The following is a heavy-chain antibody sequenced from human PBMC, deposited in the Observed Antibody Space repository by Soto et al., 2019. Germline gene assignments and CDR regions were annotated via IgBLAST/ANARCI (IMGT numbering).Heavy chain of an antibody. CDR2: ISSSGGST. CDR1: GFTFSSYA. V-gene: IGHV3-23*01. Sequence: PGGSLRLSCAASGFTFSSYAMSWVRQAPGKGLEWVSGISSSGGSTYYADSVKGRFTISRDNSKNTLFLRMNRPRVEDTAVYYCMRPAPRGRHYFYFGMDVWRQGTTVTVSS. D-gene: IGHD3-10*01. CDR3: MRPAPRGRHYFYFGMDV. J-gene: IGHJ6*02.